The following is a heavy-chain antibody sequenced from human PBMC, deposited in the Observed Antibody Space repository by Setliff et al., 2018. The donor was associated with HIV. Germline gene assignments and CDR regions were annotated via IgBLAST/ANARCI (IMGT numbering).Heavy chain of an antibody. Sequence: SETLSLTCTVSGGSISSYYWSWIRQPPGKGLEWIGYIYYSGSTNYNPALKSRVTISVDTSKNQFSLKLSSVTAADTAVYYCASSEGVADRFDYWGQGTLVTVSS. CDR1: GGSISSYY. D-gene: IGHD6-19*01. CDR3: ASSEGVADRFDY. J-gene: IGHJ4*02. CDR2: IYYSGST. V-gene: IGHV4-59*01.